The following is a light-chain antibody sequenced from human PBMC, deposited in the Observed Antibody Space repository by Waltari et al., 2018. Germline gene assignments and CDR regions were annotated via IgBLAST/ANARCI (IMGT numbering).Light chain of an antibody. CDR2: KSF. CDR3: QQYNIWPYT. Sequence: DIQMTQSLSTLSASVGDRVTITCRASQSISNWLAWYQQKPGKAPKVLIYKSFTLQSGVPSRFSGSGSETEFSLTISSLQPDDFATYYCQQYNIWPYTFGQGTTLEI. V-gene: IGKV1-5*03. J-gene: IGKJ2*01. CDR1: QSISNW.